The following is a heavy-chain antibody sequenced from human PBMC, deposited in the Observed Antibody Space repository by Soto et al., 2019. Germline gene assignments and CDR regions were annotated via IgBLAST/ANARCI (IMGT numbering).Heavy chain of an antibody. D-gene: IGHD3-10*01. Sequence: EVQLVESGGGLVQPGGSLRLSCAASGFTFSSYEMNWVRQAPGKGLEWVSYISSSGSTIYYADSVKGRFTISRDNAKNSLYLQMNSLRAEDTAFYYCASRGNTMVLVDYWGQGTLVTVSS. CDR3: ASRGNTMVLVDY. V-gene: IGHV3-48*03. CDR2: ISSSGSTI. CDR1: GFTFSSYE. J-gene: IGHJ4*02.